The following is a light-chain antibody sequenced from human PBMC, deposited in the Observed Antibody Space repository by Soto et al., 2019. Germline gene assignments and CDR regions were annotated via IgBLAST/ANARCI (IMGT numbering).Light chain of an antibody. CDR2: GAS. J-gene: IGKJ1*01. CDR3: QQYGSTPWT. Sequence: EIMLTQSPATLSLSPGERATLSCRASQSVSSSLAWYRQKPGQAPRLIIYGASRRAAGIPDSISGSGSGTDFTLTITRLEPEDFAVYYCQQYGSTPWTFGQGTKVEIK. CDR1: QSVSSS. V-gene: IGKV3-20*01.